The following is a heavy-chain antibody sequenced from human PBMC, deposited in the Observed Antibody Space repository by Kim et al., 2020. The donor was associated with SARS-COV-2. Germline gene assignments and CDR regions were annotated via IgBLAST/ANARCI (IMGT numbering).Heavy chain of an antibody. CDR1: GYTFTNYA. Sequence: ASVKVSCKASGYTFTNYAIHWVRQAPGQRLEWMGWINTANGDTRYSQNFQGRVTITRDTSANTAYIELSSLTSEDTAVFYCARDCGAVCTGHRGGFYFDYWGQGTLVTVSS. CDR3: ARDCGAVCTGHRGGFYFDY. D-gene: IGHD2-8*02. J-gene: IGHJ4*02. V-gene: IGHV1-3*04. CDR2: INTANGDT.